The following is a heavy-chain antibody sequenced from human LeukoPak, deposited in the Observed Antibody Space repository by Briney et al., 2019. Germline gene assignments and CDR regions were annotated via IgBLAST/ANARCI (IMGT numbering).Heavy chain of an antibody. CDR3: ARLIYDSSGYYHFDY. D-gene: IGHD3-22*01. V-gene: IGHV4-59*01. J-gene: IGHJ4*02. CDR2: IYYSGST. CDR1: GGSISSYY. Sequence: SETLSLTCTVSGGSISSYYWSWIRQPPGKGLEWIGYIYYSGSTNYNPSLKSRVTISVDTSKNQFSLKLSSVTAADTAVYYSARLIYDSSGYYHFDYWGQGTLVTVSS.